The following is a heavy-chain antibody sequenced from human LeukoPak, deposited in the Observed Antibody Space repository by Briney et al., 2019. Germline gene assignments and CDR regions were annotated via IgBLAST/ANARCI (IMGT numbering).Heavy chain of an antibody. CDR2: IKKDGSEK. D-gene: IGHD7-27*01. Sequence: GVPLRLSCAASGFTFSSYWMSWVRQAPGKGLEWVANIKKDGSEKQYVDSVKGRFAISRDNAENSLYLQMNSLKAEDTAVYYCGRFTRSGDSVYWGQGTLVTVSS. V-gene: IGHV3-7*04. CDR3: GRFTRSGDSVY. J-gene: IGHJ4*02. CDR1: GFTFSSYW.